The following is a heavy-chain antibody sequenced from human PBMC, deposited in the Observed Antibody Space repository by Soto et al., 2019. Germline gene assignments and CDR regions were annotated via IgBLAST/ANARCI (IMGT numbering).Heavy chain of an antibody. V-gene: IGHV3-30-3*01. CDR1: GFHFRSYA. CDR2: ISYDGSSE. Sequence: PGGSLRLSCAASGFHFRSYAIHWVRQAPDKGLEWVAVISYDGSSENYADSVKGRFTISRDNSKNTMSLHLNSLRIEDTAVYYCARESFGGYQFGYWGQVTLITVSS. J-gene: IGHJ4*02. D-gene: IGHD3-22*01. CDR3: ARESFGGYQFGY.